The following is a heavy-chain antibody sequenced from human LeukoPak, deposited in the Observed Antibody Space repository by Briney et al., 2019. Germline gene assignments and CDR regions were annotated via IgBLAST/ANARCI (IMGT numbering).Heavy chain of an antibody. CDR3: ARGTSGYDFMRGNVVRYFDY. CDR1: GFTFSSYE. D-gene: IGHD5-12*01. J-gene: IGHJ4*02. CDR2: ISSSCSTI. V-gene: IGHV3-48*03. Sequence: PGGSLRLSCAASGFTFSSYEMNWVRQAPAKGLEWVSYISSSCSTIYYADSVKGRCTISRDNAKNSLYLQMNSLRGEDTAVYYCARGTSGYDFMRGNVVRYFDYWGQGTLVTVSS.